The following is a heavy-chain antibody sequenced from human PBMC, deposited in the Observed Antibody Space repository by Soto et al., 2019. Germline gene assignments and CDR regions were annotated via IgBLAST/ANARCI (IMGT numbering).Heavy chain of an antibody. CDR3: ARDPWDDGGVTLDY. CDR1: GYTFTNYF. CDR2: INPHDGGT. V-gene: IGHV1-2*02. J-gene: IGHJ4*02. Sequence: QVQLVQSGAEVKQPGASVKVSCKPSGYTFTNYFIQWLRQAPGQGLEWMGWINPHDGGTNYAQKFQGRLAVTSDTSISTAYMELSSLTSDDTAVYYWARDPWDDGGVTLDYWGQGTLVTVSS. D-gene: IGHD1-1*01.